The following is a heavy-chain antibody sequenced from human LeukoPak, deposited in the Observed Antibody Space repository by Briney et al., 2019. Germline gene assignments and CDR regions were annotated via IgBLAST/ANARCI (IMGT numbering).Heavy chain of an antibody. J-gene: IGHJ5*02. Sequence: PSQTLSLTCATSGDSVSSNSAAWNWIRQSPSRGLECLGRTYYRSKWYNDYAVSVKSRITINPDTSKNQFSLQLNSVTPEDTAVYYCARADMGGSYYNPECFWFDPWGQGTLVTVSS. CDR2: TYYRSKWYN. CDR3: ARADMGGSYYNPECFWFDP. CDR1: GDSVSSNSAA. D-gene: IGHD1-26*01. V-gene: IGHV6-1*01.